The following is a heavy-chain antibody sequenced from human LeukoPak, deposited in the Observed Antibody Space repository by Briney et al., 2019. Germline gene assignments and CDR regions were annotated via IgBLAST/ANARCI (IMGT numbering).Heavy chain of an antibody. V-gene: IGHV3-9*01. Sequence: PGGSLRLSCAASGFTFDDYAMHWVRQAPGKGLEWVSGISWNSGSIGYADSVKGRFTISRDNAKNSLYLQMNSLRAEDTALYYCAKDTSTGVYSYGLFDYWGQGTLVTVSS. D-gene: IGHD5-18*01. CDR3: AKDTSTGVYSYGLFDY. CDR1: GFTFDDYA. J-gene: IGHJ4*02. CDR2: ISWNSGSI.